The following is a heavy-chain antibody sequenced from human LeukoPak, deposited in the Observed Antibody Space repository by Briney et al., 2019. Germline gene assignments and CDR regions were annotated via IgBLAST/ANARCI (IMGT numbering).Heavy chain of an antibody. Sequence: SVKDSCKASGYTFTSYGISWVRQAPGQGLEWMGWISAYNGNTNYAQKLQGRVTMTTDTSTSTAYMELRSLRSDDTAVYYCARNDYGDRAVAFDIWGQGTMVTVSS. CDR3: ARNDYGDRAVAFDI. D-gene: IGHD4-17*01. CDR1: GYTFTSYG. CDR2: ISAYNGNT. V-gene: IGHV1-18*04. J-gene: IGHJ3*02.